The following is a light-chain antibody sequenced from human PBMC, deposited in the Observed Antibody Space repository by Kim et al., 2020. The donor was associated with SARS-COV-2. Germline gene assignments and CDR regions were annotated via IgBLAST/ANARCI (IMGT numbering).Light chain of an antibody. CDR3: QSYDSRLSDSWV. CDR1: SSNIGAYD. J-gene: IGLJ3*02. V-gene: IGLV1-40*01. CDR2: GDS. Sequence: QSVLTQPPSVSGAPGQRVTISCTGSSSNIGAYDVHWYQQLPGTAPKLLIFGDSNRPSGVPDRFSGSKSGTSASLAITGLQAEDEADYYCQSYDSRLSDSWVFGGGTKLTVL.